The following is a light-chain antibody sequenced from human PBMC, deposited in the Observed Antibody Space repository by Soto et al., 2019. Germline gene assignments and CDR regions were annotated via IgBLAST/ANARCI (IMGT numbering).Light chain of an antibody. CDR2: WAS. CDR3: QQYYGTPYT. Sequence: DIVMTQSPDSLAVSLGERATINCKSSQSVLYSSNNKNFLAWYQQKPGQPPKLLIYWASTREPGVPDRFSGSGSRTDFTLTISSLQAEDVAVYYCQQYYGTPYTFGQGTKLEIK. J-gene: IGKJ2*01. CDR1: QSVLYSSNNKNF. V-gene: IGKV4-1*01.